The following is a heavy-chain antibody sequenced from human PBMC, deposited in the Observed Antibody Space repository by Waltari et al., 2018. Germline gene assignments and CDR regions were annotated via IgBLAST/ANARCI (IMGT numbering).Heavy chain of an antibody. V-gene: IGHV3-23*01. CDR1: GFTFSSSA. CDR2: ISGSGGST. J-gene: IGHJ4*02. CDR3: AKGGSSIAAPTSYFDY. D-gene: IGHD6-6*01. Sequence: EVQLLESGGGLVQPGGSLRLSCAASGFTFSSSAMSWVRQAPGKGLEWVSAISGSGGSTYYADSVKGRFTISRDNSKNTLYLQMNSLRAEDTAVYYCAKGGSSIAAPTSYFDYWGQGTLVTVSS.